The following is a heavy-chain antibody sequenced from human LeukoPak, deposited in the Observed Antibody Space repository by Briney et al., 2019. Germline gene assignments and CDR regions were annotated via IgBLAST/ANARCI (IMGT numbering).Heavy chain of an antibody. V-gene: IGHV4-38-2*01. D-gene: IGHD3-3*01. J-gene: IGHJ4*02. Sequence: SETLSLTCAVSGYSISSDYYWGWNRQPPGKGLEWIGSIYHSGTTYYNPSLKSRVTISVDTSKNQFSLKLSSVTAADTAVYYCARHLNSIFGVVTPDYWGQGTLVTVSS. CDR3: ARHLNSIFGVVTPDY. CDR2: IYHSGTT. CDR1: GYSISSDYY.